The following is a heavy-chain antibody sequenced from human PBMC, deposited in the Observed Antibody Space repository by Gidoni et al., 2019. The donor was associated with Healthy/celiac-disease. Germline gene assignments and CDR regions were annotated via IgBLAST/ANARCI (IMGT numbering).Heavy chain of an antibody. V-gene: IGHV4-30-4*01. Sequence: QVQLQESGPGLVKPSQTLSLTCTVSGGSISSGDYYWSWIRQPPGKGLEWIGYIYYSGSTYYNPSLKSRVTISVDTSKNQFSLKLSSVTAADTAVYYCARSIKANSAAAGLYGMDVWGQGTTVTVSS. CDR1: GGSISSGDYY. J-gene: IGHJ6*02. CDR2: IYYSGST. D-gene: IGHD6-13*01. CDR3: ARSIKANSAAAGLYGMDV.